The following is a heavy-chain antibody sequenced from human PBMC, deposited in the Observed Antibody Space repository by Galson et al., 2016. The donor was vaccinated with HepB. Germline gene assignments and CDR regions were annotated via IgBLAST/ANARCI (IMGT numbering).Heavy chain of an antibody. Sequence: SETLSLTCAVSGGSIIISTWWSWVRQPPGKGLEWIAEIDHSGSINYNPSLKSRVTISVDKSKNQFSLKLNSVTAADTAVYYCARRAFGCSGTNCYGPVDAFDLWGEGTMVTVSS. CDR3: ARRAFGCSGTNCYGPVDAFDL. V-gene: IGHV4-4*02. CDR2: IDHSGSI. J-gene: IGHJ3*01. D-gene: IGHD2-2*01. CDR1: GGSIIISTW.